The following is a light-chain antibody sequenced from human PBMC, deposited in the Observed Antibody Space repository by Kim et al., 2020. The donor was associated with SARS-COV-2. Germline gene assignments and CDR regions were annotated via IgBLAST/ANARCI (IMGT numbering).Light chain of an antibody. V-gene: IGLV1-36*01. CDR2: YDD. CDR3: AAWDDRLNGWV. Sequence: QMVTISCSGSRSNIGNNGVNWYQQLPGKAPKLLIYYDDLLPSGVSDRFSGSKSGTSASLAISGLQSDDEADYYCAAWDDRLNGWVFGGGTKLTVL. J-gene: IGLJ3*02. CDR1: RSNIGNNG.